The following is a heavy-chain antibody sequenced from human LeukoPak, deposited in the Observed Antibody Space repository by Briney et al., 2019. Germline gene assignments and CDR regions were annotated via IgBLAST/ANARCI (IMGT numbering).Heavy chain of an antibody. J-gene: IGHJ5*02. D-gene: IGHD4-17*01. CDR2: IYWNDDK. Sequence: ESGPTLVKPTLTLTLTCTFSGFSLSTSGVGVGWIRQPPGKALEWLALIYWNDDKRYSPSLKSRLTITKGTSKNQVVLTMPKSAPLDTATYYCAYRFYGDYPLVPWGQGTLVTVSS. CDR3: AYRFYGDYPLVP. CDR1: GFSLSTSGVG. V-gene: IGHV2-5*01.